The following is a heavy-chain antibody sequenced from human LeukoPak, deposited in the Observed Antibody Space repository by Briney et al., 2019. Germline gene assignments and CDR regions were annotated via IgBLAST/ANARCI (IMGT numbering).Heavy chain of an antibody. V-gene: IGHV1-18*01. CDR1: GYTFTSYG. J-gene: IGHJ4*02. D-gene: IGHD5-18*01. CDR2: TSTYNDNT. CDR3: ARQVDTTMALPDY. Sequence: EASVKVSCKTSGYTFTSYGMSWVRQAPGQRLEWMGWTSTYNDNTNYAQKFRGRVTMTTDTSTSTVYMELRSLRSDDTAIYYCARQVDTTMALPDYWGQGTLVTVSS.